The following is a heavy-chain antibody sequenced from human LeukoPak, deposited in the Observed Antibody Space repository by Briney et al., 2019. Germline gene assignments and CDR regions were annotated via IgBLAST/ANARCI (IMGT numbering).Heavy chain of an antibody. CDR2: INHSGST. CDR1: GGSFSGYY. D-gene: IGHD3-10*01. CDR3: ARDQYYFD. Sequence: PSETLSLTCAVYGGSFSGYYWSWIRQPPGKGLEWIGEINHSGSTNYNPSLKSRVTISVDTSKNQFSLKLSSVTAADTAVYYCARDQYYFDWGQGTLVTVSS. V-gene: IGHV4-34*01. J-gene: IGHJ4*02.